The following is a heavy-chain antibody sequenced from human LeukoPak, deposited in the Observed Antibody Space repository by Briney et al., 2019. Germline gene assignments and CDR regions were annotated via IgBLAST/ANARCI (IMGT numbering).Heavy chain of an antibody. D-gene: IGHD3-10*01. V-gene: IGHV4-34*01. CDR2: INHSGST. Sequence: PSETLSLTCAVYGGSFSGYYWSWIRQPPGKGPEWIGEINHSGSTNYNPSLKSRVTISVDTSKNQFSLQLNSVTPEDTAVYYCARGGDYYGSGSYYIQFDYWGQGTLVTVSS. J-gene: IGHJ4*02. CDR3: ARGGDYYGSGSYYIQFDY. CDR1: GGSFSGYY.